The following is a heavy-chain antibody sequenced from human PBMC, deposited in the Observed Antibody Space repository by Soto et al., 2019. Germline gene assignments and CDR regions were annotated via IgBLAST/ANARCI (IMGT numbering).Heavy chain of an antibody. CDR3: AKATYYYDDGGHDC. CDR1: GFTFRAYA. Sequence: EVQLLESGGGLFQPGGSLRLSCTASGFTFRAYAMTWDRQAPGKGLEWVSTISNSGGHTYYAGSVKGRFTISRDNSNNTLFLQVYSLRAEDTAVYFCAKATYYYDDGGHDCWAQGTLVTVSS. V-gene: IGHV3-23*01. D-gene: IGHD3-22*01. J-gene: IGHJ4*02. CDR2: ISNSGGHT.